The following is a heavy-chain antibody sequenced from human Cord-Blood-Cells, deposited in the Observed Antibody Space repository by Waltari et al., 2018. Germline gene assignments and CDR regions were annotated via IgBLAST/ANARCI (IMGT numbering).Heavy chain of an antibody. CDR2: INPNSGGT. J-gene: IGHJ3*02. Sequence: QVQLVQSGAEVKKPGASVKVSCKASGYTFTGSYMHWVRQAPGQGLWWMGWINPNSGGTNYAQKFQGGVTMTRDTSISTAYMELSRLRSDDTAVYYCARSPYGNWNDAFDIWGQGTMVTVSS. CDR3: ARSPYGNWNDAFDI. CDR1: GYTFTGSY. D-gene: IGHD1-1*01. V-gene: IGHV1-2*02.